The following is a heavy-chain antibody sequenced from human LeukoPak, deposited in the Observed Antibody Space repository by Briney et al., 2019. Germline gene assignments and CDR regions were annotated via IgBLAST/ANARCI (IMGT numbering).Heavy chain of an antibody. CDR3: VKDPFYGGNPLYYFDY. V-gene: IGHV3-64D*06. D-gene: IGHD4-23*01. Sequence: GGSLRLSCAASEFTFSSYSMNWVRQAPGKGLECVSAITGDGGRTYYADSVKGRFTISRDNSKNTLYLRMNSLRAEDTAVYYCVKDPFYGGNPLYYFDYWGQGTLVTVSS. J-gene: IGHJ4*02. CDR1: EFTFSSYS. CDR2: ITGDGGRT.